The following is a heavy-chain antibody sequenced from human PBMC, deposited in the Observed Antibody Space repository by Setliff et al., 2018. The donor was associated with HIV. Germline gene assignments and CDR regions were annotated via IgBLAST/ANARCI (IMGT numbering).Heavy chain of an antibody. D-gene: IGHD2-15*01. J-gene: IGHJ1*01. Sequence: KPSETLSLTCSVYGTSFSDHYWSWVRQTPGKGREWIGEMNQSGTTNYNSSLKSRVTISIDTSRNQFSMTGSSVTAADTAVYYCARARRAGSGPKYFQHWGQGTLVTVSS. V-gene: IGHV4-34*01. CDR3: ARARRAGSGPKYFQH. CDR1: GTSFSDHY. CDR2: MNQSGTT.